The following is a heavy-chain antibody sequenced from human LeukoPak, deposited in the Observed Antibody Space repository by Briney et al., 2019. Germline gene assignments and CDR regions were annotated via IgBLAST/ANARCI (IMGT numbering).Heavy chain of an antibody. CDR2: ISYDGSNK. D-gene: IGHD4-17*01. CDR3: ARTTYGDYGPSDY. Sequence: PGGSLRLSCAASGFTFSSYGMHWVRQAPGKGLEWVAVISYDGSNKYYADSVKGRFTISGGNSKNTLYLQMNSLRAEDTAVYYCARTTYGDYGPSDYWGQGTLVTVSS. V-gene: IGHV3-30*03. J-gene: IGHJ4*02. CDR1: GFTFSSYG.